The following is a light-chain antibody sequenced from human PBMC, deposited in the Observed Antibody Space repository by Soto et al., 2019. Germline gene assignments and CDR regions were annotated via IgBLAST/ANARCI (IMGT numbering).Light chain of an antibody. CDR2: DAS. CDR1: QSISGY. J-gene: IGKJ1*01. CDR3: QQYGSSGT. Sequence: EIVLTQSPATLSLSPVERATLSCRASQSISGYLAWYQQKPGQAPRLLIYDASNRATGIPARFSGSGSGTDFTLTISRLEPEDFAVYYCQQYGSSGTFGQGTKVDIK. V-gene: IGKV3-11*01.